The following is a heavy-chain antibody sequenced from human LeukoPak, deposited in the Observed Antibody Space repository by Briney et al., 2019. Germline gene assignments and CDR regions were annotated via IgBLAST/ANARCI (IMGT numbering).Heavy chain of an antibody. D-gene: IGHD2-15*01. CDR3: ARDPYCSGGSCYPFDY. Sequence: PSETLSLTCAVSGYSISSGYYWGWIRQPPGKGLEWIGSIYHSGSTHYNPPLKSRVTISVGTSKNQFSLKLTSVTAADTAVYYCARDPYCSGGSCYPFDYWGQGTLVTVSS. J-gene: IGHJ4*02. CDR2: IYHSGST. CDR1: GYSISSGYY. V-gene: IGHV4-38-2*02.